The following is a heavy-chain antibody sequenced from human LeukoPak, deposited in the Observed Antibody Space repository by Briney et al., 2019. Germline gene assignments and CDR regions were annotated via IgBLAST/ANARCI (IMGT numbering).Heavy chain of an antibody. CDR3: ATPYDSTSYYPLTY. V-gene: IGHV3-23*01. J-gene: IGHJ4*02. D-gene: IGHD3-22*01. Sequence: GGSLRLSCAASGFTFSSYAMTWVRQAPGKGLEWVSKISDIGGSRYYADSGKGRFTISRDNSKHTLYLQVKSLRAEDTAVYYCATPYDSTSYYPLTYWGQGTLVTVSS. CDR2: ISDIGGSR. CDR1: GFTFSSYA.